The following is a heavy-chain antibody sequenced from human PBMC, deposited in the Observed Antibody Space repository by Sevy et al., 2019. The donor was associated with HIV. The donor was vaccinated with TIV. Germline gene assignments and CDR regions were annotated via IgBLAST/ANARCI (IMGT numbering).Heavy chain of an antibody. CDR3: ARDRGEILRSAFKS. CDR1: GFTFSEYG. CDR2: IPHDGRNYK. D-gene: IGHD3-10*01. V-gene: IGHV3-30*04. Sequence: GGSLRLSCAASGFTFSEYGMHWVRQAPGKGLEWVAVIPHDGRNYKYNADFVKGRFTISRDNSRNTLYLQMNSLRAEDTAIYYCARDRGEILRSAFKSWGQGTLVTVSS. J-gene: IGHJ5*02.